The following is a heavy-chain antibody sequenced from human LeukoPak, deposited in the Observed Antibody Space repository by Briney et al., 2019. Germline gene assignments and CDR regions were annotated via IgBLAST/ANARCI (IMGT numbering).Heavy chain of an antibody. CDR2: IYTSGST. V-gene: IGHV4-4*07. D-gene: IGHD2-2*01. Sequence: SETLSLTCTVSGGSISSYYWSWIRQPAGKGLEWIGRIYTSGSTNYNPSLKSRVTMLVDTSKNQFSLKLSSVTAADTAVYYCAILMISCSSTSCYGGHFDYWGQGALVAVSS. CDR1: GGSISSYY. CDR3: AILMISCSSTSCYGGHFDY. J-gene: IGHJ4*02.